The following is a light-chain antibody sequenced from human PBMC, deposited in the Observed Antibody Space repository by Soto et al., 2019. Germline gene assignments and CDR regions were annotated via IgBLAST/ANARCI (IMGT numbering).Light chain of an antibody. Sequence: EIVMTQSPATLSVSPGEGVNLSCRASQGVGSNFAWYQQKPGQAPRLLIYGASTRATGVPARFRCSGSGTEFTLTISGLQSEDFAVYYCQQYGKWWTFGQWSKVEIK. J-gene: IGKJ1*01. CDR2: GAS. CDR1: QGVGSN. CDR3: QQYGKWWT. V-gene: IGKV3-15*01.